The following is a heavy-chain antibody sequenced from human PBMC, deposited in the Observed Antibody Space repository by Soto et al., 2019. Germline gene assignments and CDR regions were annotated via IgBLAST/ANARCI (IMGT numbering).Heavy chain of an antibody. CDR3: AGGTVYDIVVVPAAPFYWYFDL. D-gene: IGHD2-2*01. J-gene: IGHJ2*01. CDR2: IYYSGST. Sequence: SETLSLTCTVSGGSISSYYWSWIRQPPGKGLEWIGYIYYSGSTNYNPSLKSRVTISVDTSKNQFSLKLSSVTAADTAVYYCAGGTVYDIVVVPAAPFYWYFDLWGRGTLVTVSS. V-gene: IGHV4-59*01. CDR1: GGSISSYY.